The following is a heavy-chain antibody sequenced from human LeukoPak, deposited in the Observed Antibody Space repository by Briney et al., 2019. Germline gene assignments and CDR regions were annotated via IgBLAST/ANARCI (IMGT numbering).Heavy chain of an antibody. V-gene: IGHV4-34*01. CDR2: INHSGST. CDR3: AREYYYYYGMDV. J-gene: IGHJ6*02. Sequence: PSETLSLTCAVYGGSFSGYYWSWIRQPPGKGLEWIGEINHSGSTNYNPSLESRVTISVDTSKNQFSLKLSSVTAADTAVYYCAREYYYYYGMDVWGQGTTVTVSS. CDR1: GGSFSGYY.